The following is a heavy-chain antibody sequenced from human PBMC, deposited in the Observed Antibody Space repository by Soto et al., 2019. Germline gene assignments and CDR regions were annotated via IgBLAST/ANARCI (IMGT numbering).Heavy chain of an antibody. CDR2: INHSGST. D-gene: IGHD1-1*01. CDR3: ARTHWNLAANWFDP. V-gene: IGHV4-34*01. Sequence: SETLSLTCAVYGGSFSGYYWSWIRQPPGKGLEWIGEINHSGSTNYNPSLKSRVTISVDTSKNQFSLKLSSVTAADTAVYYCARTHWNLAANWFDPWGQGTLVTVSS. J-gene: IGHJ5*02. CDR1: GGSFSGYY.